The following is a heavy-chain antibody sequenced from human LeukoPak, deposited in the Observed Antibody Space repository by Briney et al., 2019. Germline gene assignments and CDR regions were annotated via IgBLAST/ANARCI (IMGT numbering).Heavy chain of an antibody. CDR3: AKDYPLDY. Sequence: GGSLRLSCAASGFTFSSYTMHRVHQAPGKGLEWVSAISGSGGSTYYADSVKGRFTISRDNSKNTLYLQMNTLRAEDTAVYYCAKDYPLDYWGQGALVTVSS. CDR1: GFTFSSYT. V-gene: IGHV3-23*01. J-gene: IGHJ4*02. CDR2: ISGSGGST.